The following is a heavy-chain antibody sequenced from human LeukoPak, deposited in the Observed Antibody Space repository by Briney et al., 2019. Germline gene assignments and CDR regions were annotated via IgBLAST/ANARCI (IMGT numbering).Heavy chain of an antibody. CDR2: ISSSGSTI. Sequence: GGSLRLSCAASGFTFSSYEMTWVRQAPGKGLEWIPYISSSGSTIYYADSVKGRFTISRDNAKNSLFLQMNSLRAEDTAVYYCAREEWELHSDAFDIWGQGTMVTVSS. D-gene: IGHD1-26*01. V-gene: IGHV3-48*03. CDR1: GFTFSSYE. CDR3: AREEWELHSDAFDI. J-gene: IGHJ3*02.